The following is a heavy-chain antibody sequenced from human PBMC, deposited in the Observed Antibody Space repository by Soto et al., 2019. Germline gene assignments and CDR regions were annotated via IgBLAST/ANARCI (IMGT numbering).Heavy chain of an antibody. D-gene: IGHD1-20*01. J-gene: IGHJ4*02. V-gene: IGHV4-34*01. CDR1: GGSFSGYY. Sequence: QVQLQQWGAGLLKPSETLSLTCAVYGGSFSGYYWSWIRQPPGKGLEWIGEINHSGSTNYNPSLKSRVTISVDTSKNQLSLKLSSVTAADTAVYYCARWGNWNNRTVAGWGQGTLVTVSA. CDR2: INHSGST. CDR3: ARWGNWNNRTVAG.